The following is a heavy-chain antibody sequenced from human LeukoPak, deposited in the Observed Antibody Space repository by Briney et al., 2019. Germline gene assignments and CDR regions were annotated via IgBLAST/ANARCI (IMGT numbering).Heavy chain of an antibody. V-gene: IGHV1-2*02. Sequence: ASVKVSCKASGYTFSGYYMHWVRQAPGQGLEWMGWINPNSGGTNYAQKFQGRVTMTRDTPISTAYMELSRLTSDDTAVYFCARDPVSGNLNYYYMDVWGKGTTVTVSS. D-gene: IGHD1-1*01. CDR3: ARDPVSGNLNYYYMDV. J-gene: IGHJ6*03. CDR2: INPNSGGT. CDR1: GYTFSGYY.